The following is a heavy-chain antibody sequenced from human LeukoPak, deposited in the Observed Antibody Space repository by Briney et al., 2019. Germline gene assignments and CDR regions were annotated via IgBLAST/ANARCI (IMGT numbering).Heavy chain of an antibody. V-gene: IGHV3-23*01. D-gene: IGHD2-2*01. CDR2: FSDGGEST. Sequence: GGSLRLSFAASGFTFSKYVMSWARQAPGKGLGWVSGFSDGGESTYYAESVKGRFTISRDISKNTLYLQMNSLRAEDTAVYYCVKAGHYCTTTRCSKYFQDWGQGTLVSVSS. CDR1: GFTFSKYV. J-gene: IGHJ1*01. CDR3: VKAGHYCTTTRCSKYFQD.